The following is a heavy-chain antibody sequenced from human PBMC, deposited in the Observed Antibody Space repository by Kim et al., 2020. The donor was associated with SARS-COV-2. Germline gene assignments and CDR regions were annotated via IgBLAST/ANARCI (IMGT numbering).Heavy chain of an antibody. V-gene: IGHV4-4*07. Sequence: NYNPSLKSRVTMSVDTSKNQFSLKLSSVTAADTAVYYCARADCSSTSCYNLDYWGQGTLVTVSS. J-gene: IGHJ4*02. D-gene: IGHD2-2*02. CDR3: ARADCSSTSCYNLDY.